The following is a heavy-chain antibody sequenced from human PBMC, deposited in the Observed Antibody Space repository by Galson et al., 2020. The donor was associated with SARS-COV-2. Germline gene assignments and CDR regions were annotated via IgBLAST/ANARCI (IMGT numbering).Heavy chain of an antibody. CDR2: IYYSGST. D-gene: IGHD2-2*01. J-gene: IGHJ6*02. Sequence: ETSETLSLTCTVSGGSISSGGYYWTWIRQHPGKGLEWIGYIYYSGSTYYNPSLKSRLTISVDTSKIQFSLKLSSVTAADTAVYYCARARCSSTSCYNYYGMDVWVQGTTVTVSS. V-gene: IGHV4-31*03. CDR1: GGSISSGGYY. CDR3: ARARCSSTSCYNYYGMDV.